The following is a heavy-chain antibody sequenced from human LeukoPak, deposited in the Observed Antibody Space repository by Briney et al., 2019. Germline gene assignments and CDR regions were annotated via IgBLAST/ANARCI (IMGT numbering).Heavy chain of an antibody. V-gene: IGHV3-30*04. CDR2: ISYDGSNK. CDR1: GFTFSRYA. CDR3: AELGITMIGGV. J-gene: IGHJ6*04. Sequence: GGSLRLSCAASGFTFSRYAMYWVRQAPGKGLEWVAVISYDGSNKYYADSVKGRFTISRDNPKNTLYLQMNSLRAEDTAVYYCAELGITMIGGVWGKGTTVTISS. D-gene: IGHD3-10*02.